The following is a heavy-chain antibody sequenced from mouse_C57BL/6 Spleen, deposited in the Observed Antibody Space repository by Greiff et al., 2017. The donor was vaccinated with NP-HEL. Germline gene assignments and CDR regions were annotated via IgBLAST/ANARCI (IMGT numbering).Heavy chain of an antibody. J-gene: IGHJ1*03. V-gene: IGHV1-55*01. CDR3: ARRGYYYGSYWYFDV. CDR1: GYTFTSYW. Sequence: QVQLQQPGAELVKPGASVKMSCKASGYTFTSYWITWVKQRPGQGLEWIGDIYPGSGSTNYNEKFKSKATLTVDTSSSTAYMQLSSLTSEDSAVYFCARRGYYYGSYWYFDVWGTGTTVTVSS. CDR2: IYPGSGST. D-gene: IGHD1-1*01.